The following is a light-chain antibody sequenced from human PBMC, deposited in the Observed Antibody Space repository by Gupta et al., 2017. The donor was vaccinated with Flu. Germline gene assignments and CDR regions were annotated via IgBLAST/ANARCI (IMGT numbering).Light chain of an antibody. CDR2: EAS. CDR1: QSISRW. V-gene: IGKV1-5*03. Sequence: DIQMTQSPSTLSASVGDRVTITCRASQSISRWLAWYQQKPGTAPKLLIYEASILEGGVSSRFSGSGSGTEFTLSINSLQPDDVASYFCQQYHSYSPTGTFGQGTKVEIK. J-gene: IGKJ1*01. CDR3: QQYHSYSPTGT.